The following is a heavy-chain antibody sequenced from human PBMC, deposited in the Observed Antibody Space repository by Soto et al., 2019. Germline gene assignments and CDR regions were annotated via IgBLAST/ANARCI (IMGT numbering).Heavy chain of an antibody. CDR1: GGSISGGDYY. J-gene: IGHJ3*02. Sequence: QVQLQESGPGLVKPSQTLSLTCTVSGGSISGGDYYWSRIRQPPGKGLVWSGYIYYSGSTYNNPSLKSRVTISVDTSKNQFSLKLSSVTAADTAVYYCARDNSYSSGWGDAFDIWGQGTMVTVSS. D-gene: IGHD6-19*01. CDR3: ARDNSYSSGWGDAFDI. V-gene: IGHV4-30-4*01. CDR2: IYYSGST.